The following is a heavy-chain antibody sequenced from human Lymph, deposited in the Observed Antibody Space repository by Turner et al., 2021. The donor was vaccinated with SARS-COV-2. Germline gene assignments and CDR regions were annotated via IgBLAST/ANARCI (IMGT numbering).Heavy chain of an antibody. CDR3: AKEGDTAMVNFDY. CDR2: ISGSGGST. D-gene: IGHD5-18*01. Sequence: EVQLLESGGGLVQPGGSLLLSCSASGFTFSSYAMSWVRQAPGKGLGWVSAISGSGGSTYYADSVKGRFTISRDNSKNTLYLQMNSLRDEDTAVYYCAKEGDTAMVNFDYWGQGTLVTVSS. V-gene: IGHV3-23*01. CDR1: GFTFSSYA. J-gene: IGHJ4*02.